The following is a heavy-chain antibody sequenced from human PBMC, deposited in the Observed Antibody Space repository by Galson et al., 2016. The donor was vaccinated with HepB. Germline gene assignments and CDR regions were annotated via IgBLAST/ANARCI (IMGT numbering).Heavy chain of an antibody. CDR2: IDGKDDTT. V-gene: IGHV3-23*01. Sequence: SLRLSCAASGFTFSSSSMSWVRQAPGKGLEWVSAIDGKDDTTYYADSVKGRFTISRDSSKNTLYLQMNSLRAEDTAVYYCAKGGDYDNWGQGTLVTVSS. J-gene: IGHJ4*02. CDR3: AKGGDYDN. CDR1: GFTFSSSS. D-gene: IGHD4-11*01.